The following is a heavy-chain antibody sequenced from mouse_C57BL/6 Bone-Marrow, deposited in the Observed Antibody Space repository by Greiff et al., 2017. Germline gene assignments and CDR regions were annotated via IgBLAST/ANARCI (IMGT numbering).Heavy chain of an antibody. D-gene: IGHD1-1*01. CDR2: INPNYGTT. CDR1: GYSFTDYN. CDR3: ARDYYGSSSRFAY. V-gene: IGHV1-39*01. Sequence: VHVKQSGPELVKPGASVKISCKASGYSFTDYNMNWVKQSNGKSLEWIGVINPNYGTTSYNQKFKGKATLTVDQSSSTAYMQLNSLTSEDSAVYYCARDYYGSSSRFAYWGQGTLVTVSA. J-gene: IGHJ3*01.